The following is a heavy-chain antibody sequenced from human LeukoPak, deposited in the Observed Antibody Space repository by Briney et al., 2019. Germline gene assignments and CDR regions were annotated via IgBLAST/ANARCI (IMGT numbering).Heavy chain of an antibody. D-gene: IGHD2-15*01. CDR1: GGSISSYY. CDR2: IYYSGST. CDR3: ARVSGYCSGGACYSRRHFDH. Sequence: SETLSLTCTVSGGSISSYYWSWIRQPPGKGLEWIGYIYYSGSTNYNPSLKSRVTISVDTSKNQFSLKLSSVTAADTAVYYCARVSGYCSGGACYSRRHFDHWGQGTLVTVSS. J-gene: IGHJ4*02. V-gene: IGHV4-59*01.